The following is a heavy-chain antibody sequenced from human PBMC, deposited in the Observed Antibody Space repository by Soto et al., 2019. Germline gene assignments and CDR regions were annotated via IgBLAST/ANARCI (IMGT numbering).Heavy chain of an antibody. CDR1: GYTFTSYG. J-gene: IGHJ6*02. Sequence: ASVKVSCKASGYTFTSYGITWVRQAPGQGLEWMGWISGYNGNANYAQKLQGRVTMTTDTPTTTAYMELRSLRSDDTAVYYCAREAGGSYYYGMDVWGQGTTVTVSS. V-gene: IGHV1-18*01. CDR2: ISGYNGNA. D-gene: IGHD3-10*01. CDR3: AREAGGSYYYGMDV.